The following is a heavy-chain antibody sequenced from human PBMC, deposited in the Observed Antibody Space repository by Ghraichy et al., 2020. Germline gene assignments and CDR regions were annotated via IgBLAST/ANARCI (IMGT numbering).Heavy chain of an antibody. CDR2: ISSSSSYI. J-gene: IGHJ4*02. D-gene: IGHD1-1*01. CDR3: ARELPNPTGTPPLTG. V-gene: IGHV3-21*01. CDR1: GFTFSSYS. Sequence: GGSLRLSCAASGFTFSSYSMNWVRQAPGKGLEWVSSISSSSSYIYYADSVKGRFTISRDNAKNSLYLQMNSLRAEDTAVYYCARELPNPTGTPPLTGWGQGTLVTVSS.